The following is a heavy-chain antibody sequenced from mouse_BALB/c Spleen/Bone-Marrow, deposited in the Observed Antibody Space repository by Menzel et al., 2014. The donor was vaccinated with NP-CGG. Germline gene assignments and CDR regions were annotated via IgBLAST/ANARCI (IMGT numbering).Heavy chain of an antibody. CDR1: GFTFSSYA. CDR3: ARGEIYYYGSTHYFDY. D-gene: IGHD1-1*01. CDR2: ITRGGNT. V-gene: IGHV5-6-5*01. J-gene: IGHJ2*01. Sequence: EVKLVESGGGLVKPGGSLKLSCAASGFTFSSYAMSWVRQTPEKRLEWVASITRGGNTYYPDSVKGRFTISGDNARDILYLQMSSLRSEDTAMYYCARGEIYYYGSTHYFDYWGQGTTLTVSS.